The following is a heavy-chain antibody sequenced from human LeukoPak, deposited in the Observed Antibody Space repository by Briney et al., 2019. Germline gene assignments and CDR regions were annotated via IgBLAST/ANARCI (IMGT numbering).Heavy chain of an antibody. CDR3: ARELRDGSGSFYGMDV. J-gene: IGHJ6*02. D-gene: IGHD3-22*01. Sequence: ASVKVSCKASGYTFTSYDINWVRQATGQGLEWMGWMNPNSGNTDYAQKFQGRVTMTRNTSISTAYMELSSLRSEDTAVYYCARELRDGSGSFYGMDVWGQGTTVTVSS. V-gene: IGHV1-8*01. CDR2: MNPNSGNT. CDR1: GYTFTSYD.